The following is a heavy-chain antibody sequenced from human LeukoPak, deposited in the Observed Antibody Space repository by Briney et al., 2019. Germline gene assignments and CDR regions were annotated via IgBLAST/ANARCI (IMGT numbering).Heavy chain of an antibody. D-gene: IGHD3-10*02. CDR2: FDPEDGET. CDR1: GYTLTELS. Sequence: ASVKVSCKVSGYTLTELSMHWVRQAPGKGLEWMGGFDPEDGETIYAQKFQGRVTMTEDTSTDTAYMELSSLRSEDTAVYYCATVSMNGEAHYSDYWGQGTLVTVSS. V-gene: IGHV1-24*01. CDR3: ATVSMNGEAHYSDY. J-gene: IGHJ4*02.